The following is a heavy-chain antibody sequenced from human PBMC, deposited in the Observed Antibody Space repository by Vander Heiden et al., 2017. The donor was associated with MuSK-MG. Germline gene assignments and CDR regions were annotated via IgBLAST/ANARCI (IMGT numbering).Heavy chain of an antibody. Sequence: QRQLVQSGAEVKKPGASVKVSCKSSGYTFTRYDINWVRQATGQGLEWMGRMNPNSGNTAYAQKVQGRVTMTRDTSISISYMELSRMRSEETAVYYCARGFGIYTWYGNEDCWVQGRLVIVYS. D-gene: IGHD6-13*01. J-gene: IGHJ4*02. CDR2: MNPNSGNT. CDR1: GYTFTRYD. CDR3: ARGFGIYTWYGNEDC. V-gene: IGHV1-8*01.